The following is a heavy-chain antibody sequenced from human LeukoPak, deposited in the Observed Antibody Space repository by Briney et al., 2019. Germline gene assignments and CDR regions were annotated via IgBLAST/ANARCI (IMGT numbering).Heavy chain of an antibody. V-gene: IGHV4-61*01. J-gene: IGHJ6*02. CDR3: ARAQGYYGMDV. CDR1: GGSVSSGSYY. CDR2: IYYSGST. Sequence: TSETLSLTCTVSGGSVSSGSYYWSWIRQPPGKGLEWIGYIYYSGSTNYNPSLKSRVTISVDTSKNQFSLKLSSVTAADTAVYYCARAQGYYGMDVWGQGTTVTVSS.